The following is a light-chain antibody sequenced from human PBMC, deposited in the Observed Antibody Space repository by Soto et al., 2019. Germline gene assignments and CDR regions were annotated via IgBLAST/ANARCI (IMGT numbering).Light chain of an antibody. Sequence: ENVLTQSPGTLSLSPGERATLSCRASQTLRDTYLTWFQQKPGQAPRLLIYGTSSRATGIPDRFSGSGSGTDFTLTISKLEPEDFAVYYCQQYGSSPYTFGQGTKLEIK. CDR2: GTS. CDR1: QTLRDTY. J-gene: IGKJ2*01. CDR3: QQYGSSPYT. V-gene: IGKV3-20*01.